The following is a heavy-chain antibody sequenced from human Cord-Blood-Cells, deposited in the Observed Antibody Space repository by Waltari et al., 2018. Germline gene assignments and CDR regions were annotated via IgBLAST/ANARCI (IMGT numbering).Heavy chain of an antibody. CDR2: IIPILGTA. Sequence: QVQLVQSGAEVKKPGSSVKVSCKASGGTFSSYAISWVRQDPGQGLEWMGEIIPILGTANYAQKFQGRVTITADESTSTAYMELSSLRSEDTAVYYCAREGQLWGLYAFDIWGQGTMVTVSS. CDR1: GGTFSSYA. V-gene: IGHV1-69*01. CDR3: AREGQLWGLYAFDI. D-gene: IGHD3-16*01. J-gene: IGHJ3*02.